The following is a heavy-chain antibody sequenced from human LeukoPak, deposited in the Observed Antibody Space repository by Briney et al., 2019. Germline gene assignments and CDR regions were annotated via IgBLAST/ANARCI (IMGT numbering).Heavy chain of an antibody. CDR1: GYTFTSYD. CDR3: ARDYSSGWYYYYYGMDV. J-gene: IGHJ6*02. V-gene: IGHV1-8*01. Sequence: GGSVRVSCKASGYTFTSYDINWGRQAPGEGREWMGWMKPNSGNTDYAQKLQGRVTITRKTSISTAYMELSSLRSEDTAVYYCARDYSSGWYYYYYGMDVWGQGTTVTVSS. D-gene: IGHD6-19*01. CDR2: MKPNSGNT.